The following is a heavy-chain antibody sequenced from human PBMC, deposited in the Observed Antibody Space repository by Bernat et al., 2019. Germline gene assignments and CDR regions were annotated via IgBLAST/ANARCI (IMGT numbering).Heavy chain of an antibody. D-gene: IGHD4-17*01. Sequence: QVQLQQWGAGLLKPSETLSLTCAVYGGSFSGYYWSWIRQPPGKGLEWIGEINHSGSTNYNPSLKSRVTISVDTSKNQFSLKLSSVTAADTAVYYCARVYGDYYYYYMDVWGKGTTVIVSS. CDR3: ARVYGDYYYYYMDV. CDR1: GGSFSGYY. CDR2: INHSGST. J-gene: IGHJ6*03. V-gene: IGHV4-34*01.